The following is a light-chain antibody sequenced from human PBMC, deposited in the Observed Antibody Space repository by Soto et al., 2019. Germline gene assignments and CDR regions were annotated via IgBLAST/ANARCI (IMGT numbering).Light chain of an antibody. CDR1: ELPKEY. V-gene: IGLV3-25*02. CDR2: KDT. J-gene: IGLJ1*01. CDR3: HVWDSSSEHV. Sequence: SYELTQPPSVSVSPGQTARITCSGDELPKEYAYWYQQKPGQAPLLVIYKDTERPSGIPERFSGSNSGNTATLTISRVEAGDEADYFCHVWDSSSEHVFGTWTKVTVL.